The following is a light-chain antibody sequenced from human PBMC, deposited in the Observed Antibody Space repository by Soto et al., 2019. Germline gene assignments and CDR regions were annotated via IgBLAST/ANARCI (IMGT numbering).Light chain of an antibody. V-gene: IGKV2-30*01. Sequence: DVVMTQSPLSLPVTLGQPASISCRSSQSLVYSDGNAYLNWFHQRPGQSPRRLIYKVSYRDSGVRDRLRCSGSGTDSTLKISRVEAEDVGVYSCMQGPHCPPYTFGQGTKLEIK. J-gene: IGKJ2*01. CDR2: KVS. CDR3: MQGPHCPPYT. CDR1: QSLVYSDGNAY.